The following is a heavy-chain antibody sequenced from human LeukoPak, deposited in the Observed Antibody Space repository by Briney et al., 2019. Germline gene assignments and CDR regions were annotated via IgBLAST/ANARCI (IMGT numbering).Heavy chain of an antibody. Sequence: GGSLRLSCAASGFIFRTYGIHWVRQAPGKGLQGVAFIGYDGTKKSYADSVKGRFTISRDNSKNTVDLQMNSLRVEDMARYYCVKDFSSPYPPVDFQHWGRGTLVTVSS. CDR2: IGYDGTKK. V-gene: IGHV3-30*02. CDR3: VKDFSSPYPPVDFQH. J-gene: IGHJ1*01. CDR1: GFIFRTYG. D-gene: IGHD1-14*01.